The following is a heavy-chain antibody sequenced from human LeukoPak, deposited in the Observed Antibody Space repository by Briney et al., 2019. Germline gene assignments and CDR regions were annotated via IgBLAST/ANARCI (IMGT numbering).Heavy chain of an antibody. Sequence: GGSLRLSCAASGFTFSSYAMSWVRQAPGKGLEWVSAISGSGGSTYYADSVKGRFTISRDNSKNTLYLQMNSLRAEDTAVYYCPQGVFWGVYYSGGFLFDYGGQGPWFTVSS. D-gene: IGHD3-3*01. CDR3: PQGVFWGVYYSGGFLFDY. J-gene: IGHJ4*02. CDR2: ISGSGGST. CDR1: GFTFSSYA. V-gene: IGHV3-23*01.